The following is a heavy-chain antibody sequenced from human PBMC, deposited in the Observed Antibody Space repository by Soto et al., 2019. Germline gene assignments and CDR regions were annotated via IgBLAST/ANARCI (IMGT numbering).Heavy chain of an antibody. D-gene: IGHD3-3*01. CDR1: GFTFSTSS. J-gene: IGHJ6*02. V-gene: IGHV3-48*02. CDR3: ARDYRSTIFGVVIRNYFGVDV. Sequence: PGGSLRLSCAASGFTFSTSSMSWVRQAPGKGLEWVSYISYSSSTIYYAHSVKGRFTISRDNAKNSLYLQMNSLGDEDTALYYCARDYRSTIFGVVIRNYFGVDVWGQGTTVTVSS. CDR2: ISYSSSTI.